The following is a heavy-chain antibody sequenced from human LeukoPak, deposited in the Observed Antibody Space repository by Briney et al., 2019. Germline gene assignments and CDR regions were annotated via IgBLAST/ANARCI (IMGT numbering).Heavy chain of an antibody. J-gene: IGHJ4*02. D-gene: IGHD6-13*01. Sequence: ASVKVSCKASGYTFTSYGISWVRQAPGQGLEWMGWISDYNGNTNYAQKLQGRVTMTRDTSASTVYMELSSLRSEDTAVYYCARERAGGSSLDWGQGTLVTVSS. CDR1: GYTFTSYG. V-gene: IGHV1-18*01. CDR2: ISDYNGNT. CDR3: ARERAGGSSLD.